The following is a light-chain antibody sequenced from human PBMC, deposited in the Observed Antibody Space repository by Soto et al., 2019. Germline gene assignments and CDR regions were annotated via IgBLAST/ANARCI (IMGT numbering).Light chain of an antibody. J-gene: IGKJ1*01. CDR3: QQSHSTPWT. CDR1: QSVSNNY. V-gene: IGKV3-20*01. CDR2: GAS. Sequence: EIVLTQSPGTLSLSPGERATLSCRASQSVSNNYLAWYQQKPGQAPRLLIYGASNRATGIPDRFSGSGSGTDFTLTISSLQPEDFATYFCQQSHSTPWTFGQGTKVDI.